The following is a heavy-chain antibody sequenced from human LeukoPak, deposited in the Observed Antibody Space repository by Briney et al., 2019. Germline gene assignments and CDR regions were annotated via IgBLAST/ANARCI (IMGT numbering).Heavy chain of an antibody. CDR1: GFPFSSYP. CDR2: ITASGDST. CDR3: AKDLSGIVVVPAAIGY. V-gene: IGHV3-23*01. D-gene: IGHD2-2*01. J-gene: IGHJ4*02. Sequence: GGSLRLSCAGSGFPFSSYPISWVRQPPGKGLEWVSAITASGDSTYSADSVKGRFTISRDNSKNTMYLQMNSLRAEDTAVYYCAKDLSGIVVVPAAIGYWGQGTLVTVSS.